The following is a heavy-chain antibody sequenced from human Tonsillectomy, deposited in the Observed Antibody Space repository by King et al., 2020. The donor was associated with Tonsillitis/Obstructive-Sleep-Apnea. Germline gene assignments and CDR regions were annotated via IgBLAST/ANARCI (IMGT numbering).Heavy chain of an antibody. Sequence: VQLVESGGGLVQPGGSLRLSCAASGFTFSSYDMHWVRQATGKGLEWVSAIGTAGDTYYPGSVKGRFTISRENAKNSLYLQMNSLRAGDTAVYYCARAKYSGYEDYYYYMDVWGKGTTVTVSS. D-gene: IGHD5-12*01. V-gene: IGHV3-13*04. CDR2: IGTAGDT. CDR1: GFTFSSYD. J-gene: IGHJ6*03. CDR3: ARAKYSGYEDYYYYMDV.